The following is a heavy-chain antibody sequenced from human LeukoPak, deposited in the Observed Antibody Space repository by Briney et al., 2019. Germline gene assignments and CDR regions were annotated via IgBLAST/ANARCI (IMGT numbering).Heavy chain of an antibody. J-gene: IGHJ4*02. V-gene: IGHV4-59*12. CDR2: IYYSDST. D-gene: IGHD6-19*01. CDR1: GGSISNYF. Sequence: SETLSLTCTFFGGSISNYFWSWLRQPPGKGLECIGYIYYSDSTNYNPSLKSRVTVSVDTSKNQFSLKLSSVTAADTAVYYCARGFGLVPGYFDYWGQGTLVTVSS. CDR3: ARGFGLVPGYFDY.